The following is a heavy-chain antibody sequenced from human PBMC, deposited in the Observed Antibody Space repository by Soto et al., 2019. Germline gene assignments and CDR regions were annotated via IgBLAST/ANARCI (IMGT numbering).Heavy chain of an antibody. D-gene: IGHD1-1*01. CDR1: GFTFGDYE. Sequence: QVQLVESGGGLVQPGGSLRLSCAASGFTFGDYEMSWIRQAAGKGPEWVSFLSRSGNTIYYADSVKGRFSISRDNAENSLYLQMESLRVEDTATYFCARDVETRWPKLAHYFDYWGQGTLVTVSA. CDR2: LSRSGNTI. CDR3: ARDVETRWPKLAHYFDY. V-gene: IGHV3-11*01. J-gene: IGHJ4*02.